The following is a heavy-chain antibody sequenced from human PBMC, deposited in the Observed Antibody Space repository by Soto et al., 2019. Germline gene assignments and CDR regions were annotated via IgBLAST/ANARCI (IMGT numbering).Heavy chain of an antibody. CDR1: GGTFSSYA. CDR2: IIPIFGTA. D-gene: IGHD6-19*01. CDR3: ADLAVASTISDY. Sequence: GASVKVSCKASGGTFSSYAISWVRQAPGQGLEWMGGIIPIFGTANYAQKFQGRVTITADESTSTAYMELRSLRSEDTAVYYCADLAVASTISDYWGQGTLVAVSS. J-gene: IGHJ4*02. V-gene: IGHV1-69*13.